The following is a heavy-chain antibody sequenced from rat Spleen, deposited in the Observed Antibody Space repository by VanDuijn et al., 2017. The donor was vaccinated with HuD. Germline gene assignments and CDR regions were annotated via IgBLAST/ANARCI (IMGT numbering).Heavy chain of an antibody. Sequence: QVQLKESGPGLVQSSQTLSLTCTVSGFSISSYHVSWVRQPPGKGLEWMGVIWTGGSTAYNSLLKSRLSISRDTSKSQVFLKMNSLQTEDTAMYFCARGSVFFDYWGQGVMVTVS. J-gene: IGHJ2*01. CDR3: ARGSVFFDY. CDR2: IWTGGST. V-gene: IGHV2-43*01. CDR1: GFSISSYH.